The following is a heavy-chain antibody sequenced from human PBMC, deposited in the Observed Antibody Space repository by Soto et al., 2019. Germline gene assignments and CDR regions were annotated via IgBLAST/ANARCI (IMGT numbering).Heavy chain of an antibody. V-gene: IGHV3-30*03. CDR1: GFTLSSYG. CDR3: ARMRAYAFDY. CDR2: LSYDEVNK. J-gene: IGHJ4*02. D-gene: IGHD4-17*01. Sequence: QVHLVESGGGVVQPGNSLRLSCSASGFTLSSYGMHWVRQAPGKGLEWVAVLSYDEVNKNYVDSVKGRFTISRDNSKNTLYLQMNSLGSEDTAVYFCARMRAYAFDYWGQGTLVTVSS.